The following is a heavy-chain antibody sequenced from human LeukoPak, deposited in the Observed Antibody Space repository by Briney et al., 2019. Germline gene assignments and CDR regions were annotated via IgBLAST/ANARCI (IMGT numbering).Heavy chain of an antibody. V-gene: IGHV3-23*01. J-gene: IGHJ4*02. CDR1: GFTFSSYA. D-gene: IGHD1-26*01. CDR3: ARDAYGSSVDY. CDR2: ISGSGGST. Sequence: GGSLRLSCASSGFTFSSYAMSWVRQAPGKGLEWVSTISGSGGSTYYADSVKGRFTISRDNAKNSLYLQMNSLRAEDTAVYYCARDAYGSSVDYWGQGTLVTVSS.